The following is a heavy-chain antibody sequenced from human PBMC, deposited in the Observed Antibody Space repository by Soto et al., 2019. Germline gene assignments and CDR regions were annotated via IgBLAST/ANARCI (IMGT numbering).Heavy chain of an antibody. CDR2: IIPIFGTA. Sequence: GASVKVSCKASGGTFSSYAISWVRQAPGQGLEWMGGIIPIFGTANYAQKFQGRVTITADESTSTAYMELSSLRSEDTAVYYCARDYRGYSYGYDYYYGMDVWGQGTTVTVSS. CDR1: GGTFSSYA. D-gene: IGHD5-18*01. V-gene: IGHV1-69*13. J-gene: IGHJ6*02. CDR3: ARDYRGYSYGYDYYYGMDV.